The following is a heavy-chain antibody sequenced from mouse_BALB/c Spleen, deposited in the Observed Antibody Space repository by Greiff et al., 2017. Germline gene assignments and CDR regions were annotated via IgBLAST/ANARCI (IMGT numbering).Heavy chain of an antibody. CDR1: GYTFTDYW. V-gene: IGHV1-69*01. CDR2: IDTSDSYT. CDR3: ARASYGNYPIYYAMDY. J-gene: IGHJ4*01. Sequence: QVQLQQPGAELVMPGASVKMSCKASGYTFTDYWMHWVKQRPGQGLEWIGAIDTSDSYTSYNQKFKGRATLTVDESSSTAYMQLSSLTSEDSAVYYCARASYGNYPIYYAMDYWGQGTSVTVSS. D-gene: IGHD2-10*01.